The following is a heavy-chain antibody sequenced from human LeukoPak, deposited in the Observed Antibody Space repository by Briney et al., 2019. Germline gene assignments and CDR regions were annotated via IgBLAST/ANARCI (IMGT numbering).Heavy chain of an antibody. Sequence: GTSVKVSCKASGDSLNDYYIHWVRQAPGQGLEWMGGINPNSGGTNSAQKFQGRVTMTRDTTIGTVYMEVTGLRTDDTAVYYCASGFGENYFYYLDVWGKGTTVTVSS. CDR1: GDSLNDYY. V-gene: IGHV1-2*02. J-gene: IGHJ6*03. CDR2: INPNSGGT. CDR3: ASGFGENYFYYLDV. D-gene: IGHD3-10*01.